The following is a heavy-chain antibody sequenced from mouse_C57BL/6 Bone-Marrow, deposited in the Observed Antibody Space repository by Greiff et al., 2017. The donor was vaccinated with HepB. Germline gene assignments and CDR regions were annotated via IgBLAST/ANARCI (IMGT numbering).Heavy chain of an antibody. CDR2: IRNKANGYTT. V-gene: IGHV7-3*01. Sequence: EVQVVESGGGLVQPGGSLSLSCAASGFTFTDYYMSWVRQPPGKALEWLGFIRNKANGYTTEYSASVKGRFTISRDNSQSILYLQMNALRAEDSATYYCASFYGNFPLAMDYWGQGTSVTVSS. CDR1: GFTFTDYY. D-gene: IGHD2-1*01. J-gene: IGHJ4*01. CDR3: ASFYGNFPLAMDY.